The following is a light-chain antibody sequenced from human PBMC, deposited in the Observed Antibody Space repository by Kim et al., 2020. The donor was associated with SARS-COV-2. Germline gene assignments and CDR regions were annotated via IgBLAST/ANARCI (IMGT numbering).Light chain of an antibody. Sequence: DIQMTQSPSTLSASVGDRVTITCRASQSINSWLAWYQQKPGKAPKLLISDASNLESGVPSRFSGSGSGTEFTLTISSLQPDDFATYYSQQYDTYSTIGQGTKVDIK. CDR3: QQYDTYST. CDR2: DAS. J-gene: IGKJ1*01. V-gene: IGKV1-5*01. CDR1: QSINSW.